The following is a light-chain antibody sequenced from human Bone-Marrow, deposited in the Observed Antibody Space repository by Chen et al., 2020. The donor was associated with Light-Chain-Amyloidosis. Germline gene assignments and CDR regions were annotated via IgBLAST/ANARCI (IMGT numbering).Light chain of an antibody. Sequence: SYVLTQPSSVSVAPGQTATIACGGNNIGSTSVHWYQQTPGQAPLLVVYDDSDRPSGIPERLSGSNSGNTATLPISRVEAGDEAAYYCQVWDRSSDRPVFGGGTKLTVL. CDR2: DDS. V-gene: IGLV3-21*02. CDR1: NIGSTS. J-gene: IGLJ3*02. CDR3: QVWDRSSDRPV.